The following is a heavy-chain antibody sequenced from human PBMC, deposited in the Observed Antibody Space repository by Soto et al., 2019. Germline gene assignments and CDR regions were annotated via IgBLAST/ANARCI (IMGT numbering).Heavy chain of an antibody. CDR3: ARGGTTVDRGWFDP. CDR1: GYTFTGYY. CDR2: INPNSGGT. Sequence: QVQLVQSGAEVKKPGASVKVSCKASGYTFTGYYMHWVRQAPGQGLEWMGWINPNSGGTNYAQKFQGRFTMTRDTSISTDYMELRRLRSYDTAVYYCARGGTTVDRGWFDPWGQGTRVKVSS. J-gene: IGHJ5*02. V-gene: IGHV1-2*02. D-gene: IGHD4-17*01.